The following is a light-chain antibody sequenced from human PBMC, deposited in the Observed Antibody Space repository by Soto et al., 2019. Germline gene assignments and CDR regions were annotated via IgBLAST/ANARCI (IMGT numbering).Light chain of an antibody. CDR1: SSDVGGYNY. V-gene: IGLV2-14*01. CDR3: SSYTSSSSYV. CDR2: EVS. J-gene: IGLJ1*01. Sequence: QSVLTQPASVSGSPGQSITISCTGTSSDVGGYNYVSWYQQHPGKAPKLMIYEVSNRPSGVSNRFSGSKSGNTVSLTISGLQAEDEADYYCSSYTSSSSYVFGTGTKGTVL.